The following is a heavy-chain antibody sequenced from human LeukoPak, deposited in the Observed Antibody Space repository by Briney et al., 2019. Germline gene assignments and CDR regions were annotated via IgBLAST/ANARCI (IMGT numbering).Heavy chain of an antibody. J-gene: IGHJ4*02. Sequence: SETLSLTCTVSGGSISSYYWSWIRQPPGRGLEWIGYIYYSGSTNYDPSLRSRVTTSVDTSKNQFSLKLSSVTAADTAVYYCARWTMDIVGATTGFDYWGQGTLVTVSS. CDR2: IYYSGST. CDR1: GGSISSYY. D-gene: IGHD1-26*01. V-gene: IGHV4-59*08. CDR3: ARWTMDIVGATTGFDY.